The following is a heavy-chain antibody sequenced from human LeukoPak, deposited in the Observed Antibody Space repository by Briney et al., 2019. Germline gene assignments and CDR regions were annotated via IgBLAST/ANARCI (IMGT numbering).Heavy chain of an antibody. CDR2: MNSDGSTI. CDR1: GFTFSTYW. J-gene: IGHJ6*02. D-gene: IGHD2-21*02. V-gene: IGHV3-74*01. Sequence: GGSLRLSCAASGFTFSTYWMYWVRQAPGKGLMWVSRMNSDGSTIRYADSVKGRFTISRDNAKNTLYLQMNSLRVKDTAVYYCARGMYGDSVGMDVWGQGTTVTVSS. CDR3: ARGMYGDSVGMDV.